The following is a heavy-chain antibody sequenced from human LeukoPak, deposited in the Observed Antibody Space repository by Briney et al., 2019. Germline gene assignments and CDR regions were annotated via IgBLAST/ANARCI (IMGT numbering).Heavy chain of an antibody. Sequence: PGGSLRLSCAASGFTFSYYGMHWVRQAPGKGLEWVSFIRYDGNDKFYADSVKGRFTISRDTSRNTLYLQMNSLRAEDTAVYYCARLRAFDIWGQGTMVTVSS. J-gene: IGHJ3*02. CDR3: ARLRAFDI. CDR1: GFTFSYYG. CDR2: IRYDGNDK. V-gene: IGHV3-30*02.